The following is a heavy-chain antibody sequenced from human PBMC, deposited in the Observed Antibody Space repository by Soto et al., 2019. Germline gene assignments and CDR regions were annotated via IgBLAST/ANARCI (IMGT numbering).Heavy chain of an antibody. V-gene: IGHV4-59*08. Sequence: SETLSLTCTVSGGSITGYYWSWIRQPPGKGLEWIGYMYYIGSTNHNPSLKSRVAISVDTSKSQFSLKLSSVTAADTAVYFCAGSSGYDLGEIDYWGQGTLVNVSS. D-gene: IGHD5-12*01. CDR2: MYYIGST. CDR3: AGSSGYDLGEIDY. CDR1: GGSITGYY. J-gene: IGHJ4*02.